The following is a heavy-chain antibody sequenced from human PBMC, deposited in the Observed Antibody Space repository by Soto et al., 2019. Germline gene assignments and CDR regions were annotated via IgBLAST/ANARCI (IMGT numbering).Heavy chain of an antibody. CDR1: GGSISSGDYY. Sequence: PSETLSLPCTVSGGSISSGDYYRICIRQPPGKGLEWIGYIYYSGSTYYNPSLKSRVTISVDTSKNQFSLKLSSVTAADTAVYYCAREGKTGTLDYWGQGTLVTVSS. J-gene: IGHJ4*02. CDR2: IYYSGST. V-gene: IGHV4-30-4*01. CDR3: AREGKTGTLDY. D-gene: IGHD1-1*01.